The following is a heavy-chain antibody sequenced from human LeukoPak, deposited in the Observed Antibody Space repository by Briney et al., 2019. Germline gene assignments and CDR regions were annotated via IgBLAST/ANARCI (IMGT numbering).Heavy chain of an antibody. CDR3: ARYCSSTSCRAPYYGMDV. J-gene: IGHJ6*04. V-gene: IGHV4-34*01. D-gene: IGHD2-2*01. Sequence: SETLSRTCAVYGGSFSGYYWSWIRQPPGKGLEWIGEINHSGSTNYNPSLKSRVTISVDTSKNQFSLKLSSVTAADTAVYYCARYCSSTSCRAPYYGMDVWGKGTTVTVSS. CDR1: GGSFSGYY. CDR2: INHSGST.